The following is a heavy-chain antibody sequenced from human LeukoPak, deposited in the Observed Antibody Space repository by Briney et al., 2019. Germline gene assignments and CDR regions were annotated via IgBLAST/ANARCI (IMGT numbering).Heavy chain of an antibody. CDR1: GGTFSSYA. CDR2: IIPIFGTA. V-gene: IGHV1-69*13. CDR3: AGAYSSSYKLDY. J-gene: IGHJ4*02. D-gene: IGHD6-6*01. Sequence: SVKGSCKASGGTFSSYAISWVRQAPGQGLEWMGGIIPIFGTANYAQKFQGRVTVTADESTSTAYMELSSLRSEDTAVYYCAGAYSSSYKLDYWGQGTLVTVSS.